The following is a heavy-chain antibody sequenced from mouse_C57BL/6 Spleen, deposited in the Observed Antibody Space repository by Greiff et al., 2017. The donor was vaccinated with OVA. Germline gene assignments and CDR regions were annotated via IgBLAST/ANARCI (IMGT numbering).Heavy chain of an antibody. CDR1: GFSLTSYG. CDR2: IWSGGST. V-gene: IGHV2-2*01. CDR3: ARNQGSSGYRFAY. J-gene: IGHJ3*01. D-gene: IGHD3-2*02. Sequence: QVQLKESGPGLVQPSQSLSITCTVSGFSLTSYGVHWVRQSPGKGLEWLGVIWSGGSTDYNAAFISRLSISKDNSKSQVFFKMNSLQADDTAIYYCARNQGSSGYRFAYWGQGTLVTVSA.